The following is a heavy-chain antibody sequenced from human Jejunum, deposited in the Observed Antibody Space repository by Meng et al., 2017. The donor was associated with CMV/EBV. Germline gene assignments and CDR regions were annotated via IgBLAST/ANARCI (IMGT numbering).Heavy chain of an antibody. CDR3: AGIPEANSGYFSI. CDR2: ILPIFRTP. V-gene: IGHV1-69*05. Sequence: CKASGGPFSRYTFSWVRQAPGQGLEWLGGILPIFRTPKYAQNFQGRVTVSTDASAATAYMELSSLRSEDTAVYFCAGIPEANSGYFSIWGQGTLVTLSS. D-gene: IGHD3-22*01. J-gene: IGHJ1*01. CDR1: GGPFSRYT.